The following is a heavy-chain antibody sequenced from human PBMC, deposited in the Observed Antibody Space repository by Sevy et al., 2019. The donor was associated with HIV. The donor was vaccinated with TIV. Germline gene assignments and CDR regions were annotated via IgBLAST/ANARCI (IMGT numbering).Heavy chain of an antibody. V-gene: IGHV4-61*02. CDR1: GGSISSGGYY. CDR2: IYPSGST. Sequence: SETLSLTCTVSGGSISSGGYYWSWIRQPAGEGLEWIGRIYPSGSTNYGPSLNSRVTMSVDTSKNQFSLELSSVTAADTAVYYCARVRTVAGVNGVGWFDPWGQGTLVTVSS. CDR3: ARVRTVAGVNGVGWFDP. D-gene: IGHD2-8*01. J-gene: IGHJ5*02.